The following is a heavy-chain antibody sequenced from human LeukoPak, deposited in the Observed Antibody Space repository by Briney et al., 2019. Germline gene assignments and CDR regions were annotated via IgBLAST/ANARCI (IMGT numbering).Heavy chain of an antibody. V-gene: IGHV4-59*08. CDR1: VGSLSNYY. CDR2: IYYSGGT. J-gene: IGHJ2*01. Sequence: PSETLSLTCTVSVGSLSNYYWSWIRQPPGKGLQWIVYIYYSGGTNYNPSLKSRVTISIDTSKNQFSLKLSSVTAADTAVYYCARFYDSGYFALWGRGTLVTVSS. CDR3: ARFYDSGYFAL. D-gene: IGHD3-22*01.